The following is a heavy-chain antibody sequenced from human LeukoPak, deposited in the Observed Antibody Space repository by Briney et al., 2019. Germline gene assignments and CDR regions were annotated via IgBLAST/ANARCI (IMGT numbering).Heavy chain of an antibody. CDR2: ISGSGGST. CDR3: AKPVRGYYYYYYMDV. Sequence: GGSLRLSCAASGFTFSSYAMSWVRQAPGKGLEWVSAISGSGGSTYYADSVKGRFTISRDNSKNTLYLQMNSLRAEDTAVYYCAKPVRGYYYYYYMDVWGKGTTVTVSS. V-gene: IGHV3-23*01. CDR1: GFTFSSYA. J-gene: IGHJ6*03. D-gene: IGHD1-1*01.